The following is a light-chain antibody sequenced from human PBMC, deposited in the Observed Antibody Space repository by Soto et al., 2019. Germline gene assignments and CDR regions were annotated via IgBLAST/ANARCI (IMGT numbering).Light chain of an antibody. CDR2: DAS. Sequence: DIQMTQSPSSLSASVGDRVTITCRASHIIGTWLAWYQQKPGKAPNLLIYDASSLESGVPSRFSGSGSGTEFTLTISALQPDDFATYYCQHRWTFGQGTKVEIK. CDR1: HIIGTW. J-gene: IGKJ1*01. V-gene: IGKV1-5*01. CDR3: QHRWT.